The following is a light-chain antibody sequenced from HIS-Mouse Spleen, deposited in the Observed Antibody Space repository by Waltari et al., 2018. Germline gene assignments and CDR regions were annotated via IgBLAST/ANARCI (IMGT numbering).Light chain of an antibody. Sequence: LSLSPGERATLSCRASQSVSSYLAWYQQKPGQAPRLLIYDASNRATGIPARFSGSGSGTDFTLTISSLEPEDFAVYYCQQRSNWPPLTFGGGTKVEIK. CDR1: QSVSSY. CDR3: QQRSNWPPLT. V-gene: IGKV3-11*01. J-gene: IGKJ4*01. CDR2: DAS.